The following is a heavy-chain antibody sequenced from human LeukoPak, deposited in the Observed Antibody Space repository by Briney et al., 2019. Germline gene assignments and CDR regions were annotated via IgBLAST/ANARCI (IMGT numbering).Heavy chain of an antibody. J-gene: IGHJ6*03. CDR2: IRYDGSNK. CDR3: AKVIVVPAATPMDV. D-gene: IGHD2-2*01. V-gene: IGHV3-30*02. CDR1: GFTFSHYA. Sequence: AGGSLRLSCAASGFTFSHYAMHWVRPAPGKGLEWVGFIRYDGSNKYYADSVKGRFAISRDNSKNTLYLQMNSLRAEDTAMYYCAKVIVVPAATPMDVWGKGTTVTVSS.